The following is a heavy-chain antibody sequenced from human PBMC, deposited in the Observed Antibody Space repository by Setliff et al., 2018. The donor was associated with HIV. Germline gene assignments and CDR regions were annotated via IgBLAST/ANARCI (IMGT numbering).Heavy chain of an antibody. CDR1: GDSISSGFYY. CDR2: IYSSWST. J-gene: IGHJ4*02. Sequence: SETLSLTCSVSGDSISSGFYYWGWIRQPPGKGLEWIGSIYSSWSTYYNPSLKSRLTISIDTPKNQFSLRLTSVTAADTAVYYCAATSYNFWSGYASWGQGTLVTAPQ. D-gene: IGHD3-3*01. V-gene: IGHV4-39*01. CDR3: AATSYNFWSGYAS.